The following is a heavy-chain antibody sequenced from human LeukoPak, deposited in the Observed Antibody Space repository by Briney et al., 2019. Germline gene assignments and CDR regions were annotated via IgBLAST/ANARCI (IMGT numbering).Heavy chain of an antibody. CDR1: GFTFSDYY. CDR3: AKDLGADTTQHY. D-gene: IGHD1-26*01. V-gene: IGHV3-11*04. Sequence: PGGSLRLSCAASGFTFSDYYMNWIRQAPGKGLEWVSYISSSGSTIYYADSVKGRFTISRDNAKNSLYLQMNSLRAEDTAVYYCAKDLGADTTQHYWGQGTLVTVSS. J-gene: IGHJ4*02. CDR2: ISSSGSTI.